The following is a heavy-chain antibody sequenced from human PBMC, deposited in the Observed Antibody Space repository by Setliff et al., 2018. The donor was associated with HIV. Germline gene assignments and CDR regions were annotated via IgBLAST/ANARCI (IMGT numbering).Heavy chain of an antibody. CDR3: ARHWVDSSSWSLYHYYYMDV. CDR2: IYYSGST. Sequence: PSETLSLTCTVTDDSISRSSYYWAWIRQSPGKGLEWIGSIYYSGSTYYNPSLKSRVTISVVTSKKQFSLRLNSVTAADTGVYYCARHWVDSSSWSLYHYYYMDVWGKGTTVTVSS. CDR1: DDSISRSSYY. V-gene: IGHV4-39*01. J-gene: IGHJ6*03. D-gene: IGHD6-13*01.